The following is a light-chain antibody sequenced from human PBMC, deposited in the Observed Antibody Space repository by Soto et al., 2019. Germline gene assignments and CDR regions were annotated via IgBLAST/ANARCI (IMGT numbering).Light chain of an antibody. CDR1: SSDIGRHY. V-gene: IGLV1-47*02. Sequence: QAVLTQPPSASGTPGQRVTISCSGSSSDIGRHYVYWYQQLPGRAPKLLIHSNDQRPSGVPDRFSGSKSGTSASLAISGLRSEDEADYYCAAWDDRHSYVFGFGTKVTVL. CDR3: AAWDDRHSYV. CDR2: SND. J-gene: IGLJ1*01.